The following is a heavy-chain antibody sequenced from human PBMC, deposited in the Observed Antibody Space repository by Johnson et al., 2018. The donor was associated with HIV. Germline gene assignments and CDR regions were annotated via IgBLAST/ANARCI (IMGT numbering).Heavy chain of an antibody. J-gene: IGHJ3*02. D-gene: IGHD3-10*01. V-gene: IGHV3-7*01. CDR2: IKQDGSEK. CDR3: ARDGFWVGAFDI. Sequence: EVQLVESGGGLVQPGRSLRLSCAASGFTFDDYAMHWVRQAPGKGLEWVANIKQDGSEKYYVDSVKGRFTISRDNAKNSLYLQMNSLRAEDTAVYYCARDGFWVGAFDIWGQGTMVTVSS. CDR1: GFTFDDYA.